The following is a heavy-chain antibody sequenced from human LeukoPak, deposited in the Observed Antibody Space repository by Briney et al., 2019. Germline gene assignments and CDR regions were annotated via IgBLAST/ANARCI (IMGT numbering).Heavy chain of an antibody. D-gene: IGHD1-1*01. CDR3: ARKGELERRRSWDC. V-gene: IGHV3-7*03. CDR1: GFTFSNYW. Sequence: GGSLRLSCAASGFTFSNYWMSWVRQTPGKGLEWVANIKQDGRERYYVDSVKGRFTISRDNAKNSLCLQMSSLRAEDTAVYYCARKGELERRRSWDCWGQGTLVTVSS. J-gene: IGHJ4*02. CDR2: IKQDGRER.